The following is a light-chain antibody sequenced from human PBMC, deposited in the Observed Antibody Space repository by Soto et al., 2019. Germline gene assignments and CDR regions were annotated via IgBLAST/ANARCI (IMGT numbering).Light chain of an antibody. CDR3: QSYDSSLRVV. CDR1: SSDVGSYNR. J-gene: IGLJ2*01. Sequence: QSALTQPPSVSGSPGQSVTISCTGTSSDVGSYNRVSWYQQPPGTAPKLMIYEVSNRPSGVPDRFSGSKSGNTASLTISGLQAEDEADYYCQSYDSSLRVVFGGGTKLTVL. V-gene: IGLV2-18*02. CDR2: EVS.